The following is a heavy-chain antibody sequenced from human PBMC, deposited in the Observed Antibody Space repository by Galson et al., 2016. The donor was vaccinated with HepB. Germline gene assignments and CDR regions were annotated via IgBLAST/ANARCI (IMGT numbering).Heavy chain of an antibody. Sequence: SLRLSCAASGLTFSSYGMYWVRQAPGKGLEWVSAISGSGGSIYTADSVKGRFTISRDNSKNTLYLQMDSLRADDTAVYSCAKDVQEEPGDYGMDVWGRGTTVIVSS. CDR1: GLTFSSYG. V-gene: IGHV3-23*01. CDR3: AKDVQEEPGDYGMDV. CDR2: ISGSGGSI. J-gene: IGHJ6*02. D-gene: IGHD1-14*01.